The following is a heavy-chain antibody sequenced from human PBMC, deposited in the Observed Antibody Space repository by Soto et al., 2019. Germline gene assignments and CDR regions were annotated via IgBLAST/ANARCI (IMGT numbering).Heavy chain of an antibody. CDR3: ARATVMSDGMDV. D-gene: IGHD4-17*01. CDR1: GYTFTSYD. J-gene: IGHJ6*02. V-gene: IGHV1-8*01. CDR2: MNPNSGNT. Sequence: ASVKVSCKASGYTFTSYDINWVRQATGQGLEWMGWMNPNSGNTGYAQKFQGRVTMTRNTSISTAYMELSRLRSDDTAVYYCARATVMSDGMDVWGQGXTVTVPS.